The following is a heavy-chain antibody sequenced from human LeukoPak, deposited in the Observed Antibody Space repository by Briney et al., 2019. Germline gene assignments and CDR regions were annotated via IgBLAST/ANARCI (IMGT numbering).Heavy chain of an antibody. CDR1: GFTVSNMY. Sequence: GGSLRLSCAASGFTVSNMYMTWVRQAPGKGLEWVSLIYGDGRTSYADSVKGRCTISRDNSKNTLDLQVNSLRVEDTAVYYCAKDAAAGAIDYWGQGTLVTVSS. J-gene: IGHJ4*02. D-gene: IGHD6-13*01. CDR3: AKDAAAGAIDY. CDR2: IYGDGRT. V-gene: IGHV3-53*01.